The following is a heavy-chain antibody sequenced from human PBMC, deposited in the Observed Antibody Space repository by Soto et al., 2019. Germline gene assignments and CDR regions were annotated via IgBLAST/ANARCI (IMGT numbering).Heavy chain of an antibody. J-gene: IGHJ4*02. Sequence: PGGSLRLSCAASGLTVSNKYMSWVRQAPGKGLEWVSVIYSGGRTYYADSVKGRFTISRDNSKNTLYLQMNSLRAEDTAVYHCATRPSGDYPYFDYWGQGTLVTVSS. CDR1: GLTVSNKY. V-gene: IGHV3-66*01. CDR2: IYSGGRT. D-gene: IGHD4-17*01. CDR3: ATRPSGDYPYFDY.